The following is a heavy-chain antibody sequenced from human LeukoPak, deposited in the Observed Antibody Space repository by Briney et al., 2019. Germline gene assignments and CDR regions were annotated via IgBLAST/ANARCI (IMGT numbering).Heavy chain of an antibody. Sequence: GASVKVSCKASGYTFTSYYMHWVRQAPGQGLEWMGIINPSGGSTSYAQKFQGRVTMTRDTSTSTVYMELSSLRSEDTAVYYCARDIGYGSGGYSVLVFDYWGQGTLVPVSS. CDR2: INPSGGST. CDR1: GYTFTSYY. D-gene: IGHD3-10*01. CDR3: ARDIGYGSGGYSVLVFDY. J-gene: IGHJ4*02. V-gene: IGHV1-46*01.